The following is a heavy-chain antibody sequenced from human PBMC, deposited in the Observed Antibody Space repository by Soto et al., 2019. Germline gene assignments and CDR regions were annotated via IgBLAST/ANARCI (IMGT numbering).Heavy chain of an antibody. J-gene: IGHJ5*02. D-gene: IGHD1-26*01. V-gene: IGHV1-2*02. CDR1: GYSLSGYY. CDR3: ARSSGGNFGIIIEGTNWFAP. CDR2: INPNSGGT. Sequence: ASVKVSCKASGYSLSGYYLHWVRQAPGQGPEWMGWINPNSGGTKYVQKFQGRVTMTRDASASTVYMELSSLRSEDTAVYYCARSSGGNFGIIIEGTNWFAPWGQGTLVTVSS.